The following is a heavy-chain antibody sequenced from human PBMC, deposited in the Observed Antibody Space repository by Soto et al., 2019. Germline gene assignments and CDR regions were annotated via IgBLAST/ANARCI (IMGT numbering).Heavy chain of an antibody. J-gene: IGHJ6*02. CDR1: GFTFSNFV. V-gene: IGHV3-23*01. CDR3: TKASSDRHHMDV. CDR2: ITSTGGDT. Sequence: PGGSLRLSCATSGFTFSNFVMRWVRQTPGKGLEWVSTITSTGGDTYYTDSAKGRFTISRDNSKNTLYLQMSSLRAEDTALYYCTKASSDRHHMDVWGQGTMVTVSS.